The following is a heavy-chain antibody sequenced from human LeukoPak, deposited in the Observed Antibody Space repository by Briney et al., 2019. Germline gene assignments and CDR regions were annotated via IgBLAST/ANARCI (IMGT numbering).Heavy chain of an antibody. CDR3: AREDGLVGATSAFDY. CDR2: INGRSNYI. V-gene: IGHV3-21*01. Sequence: GGSLRLSCAASGFTFSTYAMNWVRQAPGKGLEWVSSINGRSNYIYYADSVKGRFTISRDNAKNSLYLQMNSLRAEDTAIYYCAREDGLVGATSAFDYWGQGTLVTASS. J-gene: IGHJ4*02. D-gene: IGHD1-26*01. CDR1: GFTFSTYA.